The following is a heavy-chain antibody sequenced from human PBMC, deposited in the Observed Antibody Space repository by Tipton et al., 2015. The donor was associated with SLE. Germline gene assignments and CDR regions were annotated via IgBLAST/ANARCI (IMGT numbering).Heavy chain of an antibody. Sequence: TLSLTCTVSGGSISSHDWSWIRQPPGKGLEWIGDMYTSGSTDYNPSLQNRVTISVDTSKNQFSLKLSSVTAADTAVYYCARALNPLRVSPWGQGTLVTVSS. CDR3: ARALNPLRVSP. J-gene: IGHJ5*02. CDR1: GGSISSHD. V-gene: IGHV4-4*09. CDR2: MYTSGST. D-gene: IGHD4-23*01.